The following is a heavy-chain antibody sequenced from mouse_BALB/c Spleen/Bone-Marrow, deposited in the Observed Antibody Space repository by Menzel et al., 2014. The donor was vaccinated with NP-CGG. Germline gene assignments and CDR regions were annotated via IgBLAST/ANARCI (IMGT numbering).Heavy chain of an antibody. Sequence: DVMLVESGGGLVQPGGSLRLSCATSGFTFSDFHMEWVRQPPGKRLEWIVTSRNKANDYTTEYSASVKGRFIVSRDTSQSILFLQMNALRTEDTAIYYCARGGLETGSFDYWGQGTTLTVSS. V-gene: IGHV7-1*02. CDR3: ARGGLETGSFDY. J-gene: IGHJ2*01. CDR2: SRNKANDYTT. D-gene: IGHD4-1*01. CDR1: GFTFSDFH.